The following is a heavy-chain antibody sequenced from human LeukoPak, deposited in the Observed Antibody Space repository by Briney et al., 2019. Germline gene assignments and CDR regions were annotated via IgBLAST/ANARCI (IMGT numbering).Heavy chain of an antibody. CDR3: ARAGAGYCSGGSCYRFDP. D-gene: IGHD2-15*01. CDR2: IYYSGST. CDR1: GGSISSYY. J-gene: IGHJ5*02. V-gene: IGHV4-59*01. Sequence: SETLSLTCTVSGGSISSYYWSWIRQPPGKGLEWIGYIYYSGSTNYNPSLKSRVTISVDTSKNQFSQKLSSVTAADTAVYYCARAGAGYCSGGSCYRFDPWGQGTLITVSS.